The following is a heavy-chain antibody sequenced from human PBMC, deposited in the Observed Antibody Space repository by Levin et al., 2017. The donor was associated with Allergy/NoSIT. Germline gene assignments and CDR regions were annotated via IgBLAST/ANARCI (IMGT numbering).Heavy chain of an antibody. Sequence: SQTLSLTCAVYGGSFSGYYWSWIRQPPGKGLEWIGEINHSGSTNYNPSLKSRVTISVDTSKNQFSLKLSSVTAADTAVYYCARRTRPLRRDGYLDYWGQGTLVTVSS. D-gene: IGHD5-24*01. J-gene: IGHJ4*02. CDR3: ARRTRPLRRDGYLDY. V-gene: IGHV4-34*01. CDR1: GGSFSGYY. CDR2: INHSGST.